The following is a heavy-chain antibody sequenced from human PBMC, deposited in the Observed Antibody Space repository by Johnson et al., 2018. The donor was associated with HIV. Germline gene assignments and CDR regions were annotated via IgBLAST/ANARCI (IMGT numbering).Heavy chain of an antibody. J-gene: IGHJ3*01. CDR3: ARDRKYNFWSGYDT. Sequence: VQLVESGGGVVQPGRSLRLSCAASGFTFDDYAMHWVRQVPWKGLEWVSGISWNSDNIGYADSVKGRFTISRDNAEDSLYLQMDSLRAEDTALYYCARDRKYNFWSGYDTWGQGTMVSVSS. CDR1: GFTFDDYA. D-gene: IGHD3-3*01. CDR2: ISWNSDNI. V-gene: IGHV3-9*01.